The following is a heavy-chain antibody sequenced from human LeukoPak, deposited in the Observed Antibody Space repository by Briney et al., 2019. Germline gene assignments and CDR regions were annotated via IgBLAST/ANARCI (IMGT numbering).Heavy chain of an antibody. Sequence: GGSLRLSCAASGFTFSTCAMRWVRQAPGKGLEWVSAISASGGNTYYADSVKGRFTISRDNSKNTLYLQLNSLKAEDTAVYYCAKDQAVIIKYYFDYWGQGTLVTVSS. J-gene: IGHJ4*02. CDR3: AKDQAVIIKYYFDY. D-gene: IGHD3-3*01. CDR2: ISASGGNT. V-gene: IGHV3-23*01. CDR1: GFTFSTCA.